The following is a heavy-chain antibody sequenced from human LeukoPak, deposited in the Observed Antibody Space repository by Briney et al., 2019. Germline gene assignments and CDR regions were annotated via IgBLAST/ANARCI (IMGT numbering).Heavy chain of an antibody. CDR3: ARDICQLPEGTFDY. CDR2: ISSRSTTI. J-gene: IGHJ4*02. D-gene: IGHD2-2*01. CDR1: GFTFSIYA. V-gene: IGHV3-48*04. Sequence: QPGGSLRLSCAAFGFTFSIYAMNWVRQAPGKGLEWISYISSRSTTIYYADSVKGRFTISRDNAKNSLYLQMSSLRAEDTAVYYYARDICQLPEGTFDYWGQGTLVTVSS.